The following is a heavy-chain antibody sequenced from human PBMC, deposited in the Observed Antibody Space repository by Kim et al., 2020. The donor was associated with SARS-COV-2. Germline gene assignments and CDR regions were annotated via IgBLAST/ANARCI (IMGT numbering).Heavy chain of an antibody. Sequence: SETLSITCTVSGGSISSYYWSWIRQPPGKGLEWIGYIYYSGSTNYNPSLKSRVTISVDTSKNPFSLKMSSVTAADTAVYYCARDSGDSSGYYYWRQETLV. J-gene: IGHJ4*02. D-gene: IGHD3-22*01. CDR2: IYYSGST. CDR3: ARDSGDSSGYYY. V-gene: IGHV4-59*01. CDR1: GGSISSYY.